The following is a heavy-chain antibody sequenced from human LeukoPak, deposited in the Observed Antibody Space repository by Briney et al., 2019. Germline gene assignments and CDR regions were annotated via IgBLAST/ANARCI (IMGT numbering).Heavy chain of an antibody. CDR1: GFTFNNYS. Sequence: GGSLRPSCAASGFTFNNYSMNWVRQAPGKGLEWVSSIRSDSSYIYYADSVEGRFTISRDNAKSSLHLQMNSLRAEDTAVYYCARDGLLYFGELDFWGQGTLVTVSS. V-gene: IGHV3-21*01. D-gene: IGHD3-10*01. J-gene: IGHJ4*02. CDR2: IRSDSSYI. CDR3: ARDGLLYFGELDF.